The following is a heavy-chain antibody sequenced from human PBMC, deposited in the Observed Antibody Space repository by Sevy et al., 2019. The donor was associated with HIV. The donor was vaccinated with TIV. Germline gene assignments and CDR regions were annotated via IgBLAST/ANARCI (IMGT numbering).Heavy chain of an antibody. V-gene: IGHV3-7*01. CDR3: AGAIVVVQAATLGY. CDR1: GFTFSSYW. CDR2: IKQDGSEK. Sequence: GGSLRLSCAASGFTFSSYWMSWVRQAPGKGLEWVANIKQDGSEKYYVDSVKGRFTISRDNAKNSLYLQMNRLRAEDTAVYYCAGAIVVVQAATLGYWGQGTLVTVSS. D-gene: IGHD2-2*01. J-gene: IGHJ4*02.